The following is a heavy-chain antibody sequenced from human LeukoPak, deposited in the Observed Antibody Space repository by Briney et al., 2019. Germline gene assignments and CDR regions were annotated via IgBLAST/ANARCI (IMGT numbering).Heavy chain of an antibody. Sequence: ASVKVSCKASGYTFSSYAMHWVRQAPGQRLEWMGWINTGNGNTKYSQKFQGRVAITRDTSASTAYMELSSLRSEDTDVYYCASTQGVVPAAMPLDYWGQGTLVTVSS. J-gene: IGHJ4*02. D-gene: IGHD2-2*01. V-gene: IGHV1-3*04. CDR2: INTGNGNT. CDR1: GYTFSSYA. CDR3: ASTQGVVPAAMPLDY.